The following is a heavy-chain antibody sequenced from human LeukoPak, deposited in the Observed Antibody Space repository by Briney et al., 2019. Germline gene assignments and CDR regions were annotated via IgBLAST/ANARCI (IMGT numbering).Heavy chain of an antibody. D-gene: IGHD6-19*01. CDR2: IYHSGST. V-gene: IGHV4-4*02. CDR3: AREKNGWYPFDY. CDR1: GGSISSNSW. J-gene: IGHJ4*02. Sequence: SETLSLTCAVSGGSISSNSWWSWVRQPPGKGLEWIGEIYHSGSTNYNPSLKSRVSISVDKSKNQFSLKLSSVTAADTAVYYCAREKNGWYPFDYWGQGTLVTVSS.